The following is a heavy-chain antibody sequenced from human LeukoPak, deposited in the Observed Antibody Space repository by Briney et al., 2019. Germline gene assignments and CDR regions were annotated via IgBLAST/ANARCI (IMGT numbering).Heavy chain of an antibody. CDR2: ISWNSGSI. J-gene: IGHJ4*02. D-gene: IGHD6-19*01. CDR3: AKVAVGYSSGWYDY. Sequence: SGGSLRLSCAASGFTFDDYAMHWVRQAPGKGLEWVSGISWNSGSIGYADSVKGRFTISRDNAKNSLYLQMNSPRAEDTALYYCAKVAVGYSSGWYDYWGQGTLVTVSS. CDR1: GFTFDDYA. V-gene: IGHV3-9*01.